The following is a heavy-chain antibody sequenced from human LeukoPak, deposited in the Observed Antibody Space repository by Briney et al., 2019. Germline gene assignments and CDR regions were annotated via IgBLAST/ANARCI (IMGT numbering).Heavy chain of an antibody. D-gene: IGHD4-17*01. Sequence: SETLSLTCTVSGHSIIDSYYWGWIRQPPGKGLEWIGYIYYSGSTNYNPSLKSRVTISVDTSKNQFSLKLSSVTAADTAVYYCAATVTTGEDFDYWGQGTLVTVSS. CDR3: AATVTTGEDFDY. V-gene: IGHV4-59*08. CDR2: IYYSGST. CDR1: GHSIIDSYY. J-gene: IGHJ4*02.